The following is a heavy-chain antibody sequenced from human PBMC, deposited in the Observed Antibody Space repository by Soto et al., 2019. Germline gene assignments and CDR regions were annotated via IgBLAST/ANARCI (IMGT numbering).Heavy chain of an antibody. CDR1: GFTFSTHA. Sequence: QVQLVESGGGVVQPGRSLRLSCAASGFTFSTHAMHWVRQAPGKGLECVAIVSFDGSNKYYADSVKGRFTISRDNSKNTLYLQMSGLTPEDTAFYYCARDQSGITTAGGGRIDHGGQGTLVTVSS. V-gene: IGHV3-30-3*01. J-gene: IGHJ4*02. D-gene: IGHD6-13*01. CDR3: ARDQSGITTAGGGRIDH. CDR2: VSFDGSNK.